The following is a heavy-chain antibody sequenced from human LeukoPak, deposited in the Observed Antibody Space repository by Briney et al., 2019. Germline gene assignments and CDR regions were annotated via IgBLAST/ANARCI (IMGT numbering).Heavy chain of an antibody. CDR1: GGTFSSYA. D-gene: IGHD3-22*01. Sequence: ASVKVSCKASGGTFSSYAISWVRQAPGQGLEWTGGIIPIFGTANYAQKFQGRVTITADESTSTAYMELSSLRSEDTAVYYCDYADSSGYSDYWGQGTLVTVS. V-gene: IGHV1-69*13. CDR2: IIPIFGTA. CDR3: DYADSSGYSDY. J-gene: IGHJ4*02.